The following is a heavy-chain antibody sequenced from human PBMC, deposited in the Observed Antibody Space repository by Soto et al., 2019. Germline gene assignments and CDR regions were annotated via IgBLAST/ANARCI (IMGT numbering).Heavy chain of an antibody. D-gene: IGHD3-3*01. Sequence: ASVKVSCKASGGTFSSYAISWVRQAPGQGLEWMGGIIPIFGTANYAQKFQGRVTITADESTSTAYMELSSLRSEDTAVYYCASSGVLRFLEWSQYYYYYGMDVWGQGTTVTVSS. CDR1: GGTFSSYA. CDR3: ASSGVLRFLEWSQYYYYYGMDV. V-gene: IGHV1-69*13. CDR2: IIPIFGTA. J-gene: IGHJ6*02.